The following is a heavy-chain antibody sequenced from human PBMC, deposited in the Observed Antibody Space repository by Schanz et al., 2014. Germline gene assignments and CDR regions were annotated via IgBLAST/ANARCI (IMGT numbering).Heavy chain of an antibody. CDR1: GFTFTNYA. V-gene: IGHV3-23*01. J-gene: IGHJ4*02. CDR3: AKYRGYYRVSGSYRELEY. Sequence: DVQLLESGGGLVQPGGSLRLSCAASGFTFTNYAMSWVRQAPGKGPEWVSVIGVDGTTTYYADSVKGRFTISRDNSKNTLYLQMNSLRPEDTAVYYCAKYRGYYRVSGSYRELEYWGQGTLDTVSS. CDR2: IGVDGTTT. D-gene: IGHD3-10*01.